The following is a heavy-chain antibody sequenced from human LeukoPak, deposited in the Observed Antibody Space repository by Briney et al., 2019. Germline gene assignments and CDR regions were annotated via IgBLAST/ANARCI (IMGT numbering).Heavy chain of an antibody. Sequence: SVKVSCKASGGTFSSYAISWVRQAPGQGLEWMGGIIPIFGTANYAQKFQGRVTITADKSTSTAYMELSSLRSEDTALYHCARKGLGGELGGFDCWGQGTLVTVSS. CDR3: ARKGLGGELGGFDC. J-gene: IGHJ4*02. CDR1: GGTFSSYA. V-gene: IGHV1-69*06. D-gene: IGHD3-16*01. CDR2: IIPIFGTA.